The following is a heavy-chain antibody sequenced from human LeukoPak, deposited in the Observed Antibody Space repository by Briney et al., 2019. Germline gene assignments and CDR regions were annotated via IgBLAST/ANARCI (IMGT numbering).Heavy chain of an antibody. CDR3: GRHDGFIQF. J-gene: IGHJ4*02. CDR1: GFTFSDYA. V-gene: IGHV3-23*01. D-gene: IGHD3-16*02. Sequence: GGSLRLSCAASGFTFSDYAMTWVRQAAGKGLEWVSSISDTGRRTYYTDSVKGRFTISRDDSKKAVYLEMSTLRVEDTAIYFCGRHDGFIQFWGQGTLVTVSS. CDR2: ISDTGRRT.